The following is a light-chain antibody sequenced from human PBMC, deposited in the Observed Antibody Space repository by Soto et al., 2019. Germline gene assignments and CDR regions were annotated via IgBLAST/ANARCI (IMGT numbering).Light chain of an antibody. V-gene: IGLV1-44*01. CDR3: VAWDDSLNGLV. Sequence: QSVLTQPPSASGTPGQRVTISCSGSNSNIGSNIVNWYQQLPGTAPKLLIHSNNQRPSGVPDRFSGSKSDTSASLAISGLQTEDEADYYCVAWDDSLNGLVFGGGTKRTVL. CDR1: NSNIGSNI. J-gene: IGLJ2*01. CDR2: SNN.